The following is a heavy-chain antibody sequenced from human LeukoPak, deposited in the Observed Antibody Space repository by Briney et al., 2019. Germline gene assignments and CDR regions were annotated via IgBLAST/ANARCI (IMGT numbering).Heavy chain of an antibody. CDR1: GYSYSIYW. V-gene: IGHV5-51*01. CDR3: ARRVYGDYSFHY. Sequence: GESLKIPCQATGYSYSIYWIGWVRQIPGEGLEWMGIIYLIDSATTYSPSFRGRVTISADKSISTAYLQWSSLKASDTAIYYSARRVYGDYSFHYWGQGTLVTVSS. CDR2: IYLIDSAT. J-gene: IGHJ4*02. D-gene: IGHD4-17*01.